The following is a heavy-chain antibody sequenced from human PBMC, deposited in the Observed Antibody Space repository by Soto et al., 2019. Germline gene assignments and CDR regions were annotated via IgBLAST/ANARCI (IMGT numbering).Heavy chain of an antibody. CDR1: GFTFSSYA. CDR3: ARDEGTCRSTRCPYDW. J-gene: IGHJ4*02. V-gene: IGHV3-23*01. D-gene: IGHD2-2*01. Sequence: PGGSLRLSCAASGFTFSSYAMSWVRQAPGKGLEWVSAISGSGGSTYYADSVKGRFTISRDNSKNTLYLQMNSLRVEDTALYYCARDEGTCRSTRCPYDWWGQGTQVTDSS. CDR2: ISGSGGST.